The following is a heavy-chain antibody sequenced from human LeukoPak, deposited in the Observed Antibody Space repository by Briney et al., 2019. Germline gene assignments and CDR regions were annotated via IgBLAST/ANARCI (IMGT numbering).Heavy chain of an antibody. D-gene: IGHD3-3*01. CDR2: FHASGST. V-gene: IGHV4-4*07. J-gene: IGHJ4*02. Sequence: PSETLSLTCTVSGGSISSYYWSWIRQPAGKGPEWIGRFHASGSTSYNPSLKSRITMSVDTSKNQFSLKLSSVTAADSGVYYCATLDFWSGYFLWGLGTLVTVSS. CDR1: GGSISSYY. CDR3: ATLDFWSGYFL.